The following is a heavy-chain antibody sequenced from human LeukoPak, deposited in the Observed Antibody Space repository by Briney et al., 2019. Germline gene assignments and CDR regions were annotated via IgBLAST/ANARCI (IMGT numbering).Heavy chain of an antibody. Sequence: PGGSLRLSCAASGFTLSSYAMSWVRQAPGKGLEWVSAISDSGNTYHADSVKGRFTISRDSSKNTLYLQMNSLRAADTAVYYCARGSGYSYSFTGRERTKSRLDYWGQGTLVTVSS. V-gene: IGHV3-23*01. J-gene: IGHJ4*02. CDR1: GFTLSSYA. CDR2: ISDSGNT. CDR3: ARGSGYSYSFTGRERTKSRLDY. D-gene: IGHD5-18*01.